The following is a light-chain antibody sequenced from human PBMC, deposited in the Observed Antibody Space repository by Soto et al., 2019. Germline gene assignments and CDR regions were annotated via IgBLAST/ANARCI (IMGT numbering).Light chain of an antibody. CDR1: QSVSSSY. Sequence: EIVLTQSPGTLSLSPGERATLTCRASQSVSSSYLAWYQQKAGEAPRLLIYGASSRATGIPARFSGSGSRTDFTLTISRLEPEDLAVYYCQQYVSSPPTFGGGTKVEIK. CDR3: QQYVSSPPT. J-gene: IGKJ4*01. CDR2: GAS. V-gene: IGKV3-20*01.